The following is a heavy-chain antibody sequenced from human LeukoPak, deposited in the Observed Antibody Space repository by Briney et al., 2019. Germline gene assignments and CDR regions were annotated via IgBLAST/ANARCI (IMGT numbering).Heavy chain of an antibody. CDR1: GYTFTGYY. CDR3: ARGPWKVGATVDY. J-gene: IGHJ4*02. Sequence: GASVKVSCKASGYTFTGYYMHWVRQAPGQGLEWMGRINPNSGGTNYAQKLQGRVTMTTDTSTSTAYMELRSLRSDDTAVYYCARGPWKVGATVDYWGQGTLVTVSS. D-gene: IGHD1-26*01. V-gene: IGHV1-2*06. CDR2: INPNSGGT.